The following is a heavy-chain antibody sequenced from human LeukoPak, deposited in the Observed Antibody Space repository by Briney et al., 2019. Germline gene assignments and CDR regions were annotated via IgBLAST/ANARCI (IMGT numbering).Heavy chain of an antibody. D-gene: IGHD3-16*02. CDR1: GFTFSSYS. V-gene: IGHV3-48*01. J-gene: IGHJ3*02. CDR2: ISSSSSTI. Sequence: PGGSRRLACAASGFTFSSYSMKWVRQAPGEGLEWVSYISSSSSTIYYADSGTGRFTISRDHAKKSLYLQVNSVIAKDPSVYYCARDDYDYVWGSYRFDAFDIWGQGTMVTVSS. CDR3: ARDDYDYVWGSYRFDAFDI.